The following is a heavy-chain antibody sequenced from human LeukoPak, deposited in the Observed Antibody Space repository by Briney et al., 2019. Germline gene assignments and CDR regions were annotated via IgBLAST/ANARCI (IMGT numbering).Heavy chain of an antibody. J-gene: IGHJ4*02. CDR3: SRENGAFSPFGY. V-gene: IGHV4-4*02. CDR1: GXXXXXTXX. D-gene: IGHD2-8*01. CDR2: XSXSGLX. Sequence: KPSGTLSLTCGXXGXXXXXTXXXXXXXXXXXXGXXXXGEXSXSGLXNYNPSLXSXVIMALDTSKNHLSLNLTSVPAADTAVYYCSRENGAFSPFGYWGQGTLVTVPS.